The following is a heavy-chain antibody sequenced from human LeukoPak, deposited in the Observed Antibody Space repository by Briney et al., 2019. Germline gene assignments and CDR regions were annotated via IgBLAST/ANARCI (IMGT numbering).Heavy chain of an antibody. CDR2: IYYRGTT. CDR3: ASTGVGASSSDFDY. J-gene: IGHJ4*02. CDR1: GVSISSSSYS. Sequence: SETLSLTCTVFGVSISSSSYSWACIRPPPGKGLECIGSIYYRGTTYYYPSLKSRVTISVDTSKNQFSLKLSSVTAADTAIYYCASTGVGASSSDFDYWGQGTQVTVSS. V-gene: IGHV4-39*01. D-gene: IGHD1-26*01.